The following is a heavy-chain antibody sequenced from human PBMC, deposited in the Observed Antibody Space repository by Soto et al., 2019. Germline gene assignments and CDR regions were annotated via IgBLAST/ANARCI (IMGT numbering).Heavy chain of an antibody. J-gene: IGHJ5*01. CDR2: IYYIGTT. CDR3: ATNTPGRGWFES. CDR1: GGSVRSPTHY. V-gene: IGHV4-61*01. Sequence: QVRLQESGPGLAKPSETLSLTCTVSGGSVRSPTHYWSWIRQSPGKGLEWIGNIYYIGTTDYNPSLESRVTILVDTSRNQFSLRLTSLTVADTAMYYCATNTPGRGWFESWGRGTLVVVSS. D-gene: IGHD2-15*01.